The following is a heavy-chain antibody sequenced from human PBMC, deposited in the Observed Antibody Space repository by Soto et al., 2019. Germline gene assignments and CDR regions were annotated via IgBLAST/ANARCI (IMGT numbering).Heavy chain of an antibody. CDR3: ARVLGVTGPNYYYGMDV. J-gene: IGHJ6*02. V-gene: IGHV4-31*11. D-gene: IGHD2-8*02. CDR2: IYYSGST. Sequence: PSGTLSLTCAVSGGSISSGGYYWSWIRQHPGKGLEWIGYIYYSGSTYYNPSLKSRVTISVDTSKNQFSLKLSSVTAADTAVYYCARVLGVTGPNYYYGMDVWGQGTTVTVSS. CDR1: GGSISSGGYY.